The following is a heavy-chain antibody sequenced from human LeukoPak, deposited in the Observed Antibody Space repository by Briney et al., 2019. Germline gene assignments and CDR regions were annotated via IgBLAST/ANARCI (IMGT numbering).Heavy chain of an antibody. CDR2: INPNSGGT. J-gene: IGHJ3*02. Sequence: ASVKVSCKASGYTFTGYYMHWVRQAPGQGLEWMGWINPNSGGTNYAQKFQGRVTMTRDTSTDTAYMELSSLRSEDTAVYYCATDYSGYDPDAFDIWGQGTMVTVSS. V-gene: IGHV1-2*02. CDR1: GYTFTGYY. CDR3: ATDYSGYDPDAFDI. D-gene: IGHD5-12*01.